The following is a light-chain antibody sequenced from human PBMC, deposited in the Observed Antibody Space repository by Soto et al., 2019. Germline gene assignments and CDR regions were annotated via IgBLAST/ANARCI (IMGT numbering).Light chain of an antibody. CDR2: GAS. V-gene: IGKV3-20*01. CDR1: QSVRSSY. CDR3: HQYGTPPNS. Sequence: EVGLTQSPGTLSLSPGERATLSCRASQSVRSSYLAWYQQKPGQSPRLLIYGASRRATGIPDRFSGSASGTDFSLTISRLEPEDFAVYYCHQYGTPPNSFGQGTKLEI. J-gene: IGKJ2*01.